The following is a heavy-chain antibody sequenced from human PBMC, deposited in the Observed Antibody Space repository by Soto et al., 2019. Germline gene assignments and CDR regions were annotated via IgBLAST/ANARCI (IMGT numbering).Heavy chain of an antibody. CDR2: SSWNDDE. V-gene: IGHV2-5*01. D-gene: IGHD3-22*01. CDR3: AYRRGAYYYDSRGPIPEYYFDY. CDR1: GFSLTTIVVW. J-gene: IGHJ4*02. Sequence: SGPTLVNPTQTLTLTCTFSGFSLTTIVVWVGGIRQPPGKALEWPALSSWNDDERNSPSLKGRLTITKDTSKNQVVLTMTNMDPVDTATYYCAYRRGAYYYDSRGPIPEYYFDYWGQGTLVTVSS.